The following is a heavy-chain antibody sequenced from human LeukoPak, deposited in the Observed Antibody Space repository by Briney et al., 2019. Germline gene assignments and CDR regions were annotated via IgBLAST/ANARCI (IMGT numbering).Heavy chain of an antibody. CDR1: GGSISSYY. Sequence: SETLSLTCTVSGGSISSYYWSWIRQPPGKGLEWIGYIYYSGSTNYNPSLKSRVTISVDTSKNQFSLKLSSVTAADTAVYYCARGIAARNAFDIWGQGTMVTVSS. V-gene: IGHV4-59*01. J-gene: IGHJ3*02. CDR3: ARGIAARNAFDI. CDR2: IYYSGST. D-gene: IGHD6-6*01.